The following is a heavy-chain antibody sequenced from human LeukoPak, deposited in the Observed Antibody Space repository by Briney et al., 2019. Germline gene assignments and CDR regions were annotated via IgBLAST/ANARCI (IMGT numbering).Heavy chain of an antibody. CDR2: IKNEGSDK. Sequence: GGSLRLSCEASGFSFSAACMTWVRRAPGKGLEWVATIKNEGSDKYYGAPVKGRFTISRDNAKNLVYLQMNSLRVEDPAVYYCVNLGYSDGGKGTLVTVSS. CDR1: GFSFSAAC. D-gene: IGHD5-12*01. V-gene: IGHV3-7*01. J-gene: IGHJ4*02. CDR3: VNLGYSD.